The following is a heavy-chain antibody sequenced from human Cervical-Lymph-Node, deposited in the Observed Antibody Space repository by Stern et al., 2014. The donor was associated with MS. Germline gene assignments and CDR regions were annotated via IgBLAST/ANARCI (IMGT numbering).Heavy chain of an antibody. J-gene: IGHJ4*02. CDR1: GYSFTSHW. CDR3: ARFRPYGDYGDY. Sequence: EVQLVESGAEVKKPGESLRLSCKGSGYSFTSHWITWVRQMPGKGLEWVGRIDPSDSYTSYSPSFQGHVTISVDNSISTAYLQWNSLEASDTAMYYCARFRPYGDYGDYWGQGTLVTVSS. V-gene: IGHV5-10-1*03. CDR2: IDPSDSYT. D-gene: IGHD4-17*01.